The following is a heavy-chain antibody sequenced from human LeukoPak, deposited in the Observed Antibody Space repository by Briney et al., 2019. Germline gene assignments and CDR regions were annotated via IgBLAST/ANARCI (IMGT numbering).Heavy chain of an antibody. D-gene: IGHD4-11*01. V-gene: IGHV1-8*01. J-gene: IGHJ3*02. CDR3: ARVYQPAVTDLFDI. CDR2: MNPNSGNT. Sequence: GSSVKVSCKASGYTFTSYDINWVRQATGQGLEWMGWMNPNSGNTGYAQKFQGRVTMTRNTSISTAYMELSSLRSEDTAVYYCARVYQPAVTDLFDIWGQGTMVTVSS. CDR1: GYTFTSYD.